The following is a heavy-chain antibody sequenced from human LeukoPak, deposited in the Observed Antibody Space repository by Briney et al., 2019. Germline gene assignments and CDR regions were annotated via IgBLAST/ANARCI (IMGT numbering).Heavy chain of an antibody. J-gene: IGHJ1*01. CDR2: IKRKTEGETT. CDR1: GFKFKDSW. Sequence: GGSLRLSCAASGFKFKDSWMSWVRQAPGKGLEWVGRIKRKTEGETTDYAAAIRGRFTISRDDSKNRLYLQMNSLKTEDTAVYYCTTEPRDWGQGTLVTVSS. V-gene: IGHV3-15*01. CDR3: TTEPRD.